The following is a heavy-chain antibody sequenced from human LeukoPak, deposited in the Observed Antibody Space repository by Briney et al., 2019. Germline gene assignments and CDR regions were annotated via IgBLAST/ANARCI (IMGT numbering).Heavy chain of an antibody. V-gene: IGHV3-53*01. CDR1: GFTVSTNY. D-gene: IGHD3-16*01. CDR3: VRELGEAGS. J-gene: IGHJ5*02. Sequence: GGSLRLSCAASGFTVSTNYMTWVRQAPGKGLEWVSVIYSGGSTYYADSVKGRFTISRYNSKNTLYLEMNSLRPEDTAVYYCVRELGEAGSWGQGTLVTVSS. CDR2: IYSGGST.